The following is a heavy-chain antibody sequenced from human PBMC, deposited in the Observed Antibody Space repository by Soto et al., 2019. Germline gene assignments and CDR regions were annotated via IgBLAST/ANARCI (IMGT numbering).Heavy chain of an antibody. Sequence: EVQLLESGGGLVQPGGSLRLSCAASGFTFSSYAMSWVRQAPGKGLEWVSAISGSGGSTYYADSVKGRFTISRANSKNTLYLQMNSLRAEDTAVYYCAKDQHWNYGYGMDVWGQGTTVTVSS. CDR2: ISGSGGST. J-gene: IGHJ6*02. D-gene: IGHD1-1*01. CDR1: GFTFSSYA. CDR3: AKDQHWNYGYGMDV. V-gene: IGHV3-23*01.